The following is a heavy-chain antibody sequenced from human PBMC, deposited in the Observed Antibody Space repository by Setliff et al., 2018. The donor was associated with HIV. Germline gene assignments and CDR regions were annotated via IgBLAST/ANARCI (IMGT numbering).Heavy chain of an antibody. CDR1: GYTFTSYA. CDR3: ANSVTDASYWYFIH. D-gene: IGHD4-17*01. J-gene: IGHJ2*01. CDR2: IHAGNGYT. Sequence: GASVKVSCKASGYTFTSYAMHWVRQAPGQRLEWMGWIHAGNGYTKYSQKFQGRVTFSRDTSASTAYMELRSLRSEDTAVYYCANSVTDASYWYFIHWGRGSPVTVSS. V-gene: IGHV1-3*01.